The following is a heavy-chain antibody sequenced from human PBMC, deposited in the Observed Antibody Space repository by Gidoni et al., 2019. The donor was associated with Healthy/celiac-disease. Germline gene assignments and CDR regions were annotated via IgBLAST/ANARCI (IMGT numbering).Heavy chain of an antibody. CDR2: ISSSSSYI. Sequence: EVQLVESGGGLVKPGGSLRLSCAASGFTFSSYSMNWVRQAPGKGLEWVSSISSSSSYIYYADSVKGRFTISRDNAKNSLYLQMNSLRAEDTAVYYCARDRDILLMVYYGMDVWGQGTTVTVSS. J-gene: IGHJ6*02. V-gene: IGHV3-21*01. D-gene: IGHD2-8*01. CDR1: GFTFSSYS. CDR3: ARDRDILLMVYYGMDV.